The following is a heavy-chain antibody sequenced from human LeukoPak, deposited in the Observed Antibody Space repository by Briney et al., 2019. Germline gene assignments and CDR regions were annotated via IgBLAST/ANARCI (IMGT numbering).Heavy chain of an antibody. V-gene: IGHV3-30*04. CDR1: GFTFSSYA. CDR2: ISFDGNNK. D-gene: IGHD6-13*01. J-gene: IGHJ3*02. CDR3: AKDKAAGGTRGFDI. Sequence: PGRSLRLSCAASGFTFSSYAMHWVRQAPGKGLEWVAGISFDGNNKNYADSVKGRFTISRDNSKNTLHLQMNSLRAEDTAVYFCAKDKAAGGTRGFDIWGQGTMVTVSS.